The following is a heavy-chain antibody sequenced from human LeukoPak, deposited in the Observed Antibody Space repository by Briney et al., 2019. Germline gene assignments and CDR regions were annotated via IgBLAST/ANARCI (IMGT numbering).Heavy chain of an antibody. J-gene: IGHJ4*02. V-gene: IGHV4-34*01. CDR3: ARGSLYDSSGYFDY. CDR2: INHNGST. CDR1: GGSFSGYY. D-gene: IGHD3-22*01. Sequence: PSETLSLTCAVYGGSFSGYYWSWIRQPPGKGLEWIGEINHNGSTNYNPSLKSRVTISVDTSKNQFSLKLSSVTAADTAVYYCARGSLYDSSGYFDYWGQGTLVTVSS.